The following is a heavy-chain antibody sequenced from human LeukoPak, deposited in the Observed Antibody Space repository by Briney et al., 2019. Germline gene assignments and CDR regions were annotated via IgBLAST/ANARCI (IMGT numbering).Heavy chain of an antibody. CDR1: GGSLSGYY. D-gene: IGHD2-15*01. V-gene: IGHV4-34*01. Sequence: SETLSLTCAVYGGSLSGYYWSWIRQPPGKGLEWIGEINYSGSTNYNPSLKSRVTISVDTSKNQFSLKLSSVTAADTAVYYCARVCFPLAATQNNWFDPWGQGTLVTVSS. CDR2: INYSGST. J-gene: IGHJ5*02. CDR3: ARVCFPLAATQNNWFDP.